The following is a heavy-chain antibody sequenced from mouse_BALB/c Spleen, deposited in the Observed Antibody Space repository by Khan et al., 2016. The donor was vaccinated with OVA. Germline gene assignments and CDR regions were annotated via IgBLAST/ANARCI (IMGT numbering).Heavy chain of an antibody. CDR3: TRRKCYYGNPDAIDL. V-gene: IGHV5-6-4*01. Sequence: EVELVESGGDLVKPGGSLKLSCAASGFTFSRYTMSWVRQTPEKRLEWVATISSGGTYTYYVDSVAGRFTLSRDNAKNTLYLEMTSLTSEATAIYYCTRRKCYYGNPDAIDLWGPRNLVTVSS. CDR1: GFTFSRYT. D-gene: IGHD2-1*01. J-gene: IGHJ4*01. CDR2: ISSGGTYT.